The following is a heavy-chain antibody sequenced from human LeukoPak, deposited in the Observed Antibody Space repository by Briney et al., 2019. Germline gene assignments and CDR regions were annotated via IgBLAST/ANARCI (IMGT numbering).Heavy chain of an antibody. D-gene: IGHD3-10*01. V-gene: IGHV4-59*04. CDR2: IYYSGST. CDR3: ASTIMVRGVTPYFDY. Sequence: SETLSLTCTVSGGSISSYYWSWIRQPPGKGLEWIGYIYYSGSTYYNPSLTSRVTISVDTSKNQFSLKLSSVTAADAAVYYCASTIMVRGVTPYFDYWGQGTLVTVSS. CDR1: GGSISSYY. J-gene: IGHJ4*02.